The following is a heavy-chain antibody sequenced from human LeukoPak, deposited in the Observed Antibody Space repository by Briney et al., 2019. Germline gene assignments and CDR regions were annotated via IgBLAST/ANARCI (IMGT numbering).Heavy chain of an antibody. D-gene: IGHD3-3*01. CDR2: IYSGGST. CDR3: ARDGVIIGIDAFDI. CDR1: XVTVSXNY. V-gene: IGHV3-66*01. Sequence: SLRLSCXXXXVTVSXNYMSWVRQAPGKGLEWVSVIYSGGSTYYTDSVKGRFTISRDNSKNTLYLQMNSLRAEDTAVYYCARDGVIIGIDAFDIWGQGTMVTVSS. J-gene: IGHJ3*02.